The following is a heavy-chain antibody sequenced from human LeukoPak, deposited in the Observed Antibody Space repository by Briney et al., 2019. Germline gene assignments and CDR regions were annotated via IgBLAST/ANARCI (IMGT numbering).Heavy chain of an antibody. CDR2: ITWNAAST. CDR3: AEPHLPVVATPYFDY. CDR1: GFTFDDYA. D-gene: IGHD5-12*01. V-gene: IGHV3-43D*03. J-gene: IGHJ4*02. Sequence: GGSLRLSCAASGFTFDDYAMHWVRQAPGKGLEWASLITWNAASTYYADSVKGRFTISRDNSKNSLYLQMNSLRAEDTALYYCAEPHLPVVATPYFDYWGQGTLVTVSS.